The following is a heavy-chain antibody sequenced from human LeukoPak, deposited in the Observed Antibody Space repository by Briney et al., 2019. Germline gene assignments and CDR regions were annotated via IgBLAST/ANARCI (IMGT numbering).Heavy chain of an antibody. J-gene: IGHJ6*03. CDR1: GGSISSGSYC. Sequence: SETLSLTCTVSGGSISSGSYCWSWIRQPAGKGLEWIGRIYTSGSTNYNPSLKSRVTISVETSKNQFSLKLSSVTAADTAVYYCARVGAMGYYYYMDVWGKGTTVTISS. D-gene: IGHD1-26*01. CDR3: ARVGAMGYYYYMDV. V-gene: IGHV4-61*02. CDR2: IYTSGST.